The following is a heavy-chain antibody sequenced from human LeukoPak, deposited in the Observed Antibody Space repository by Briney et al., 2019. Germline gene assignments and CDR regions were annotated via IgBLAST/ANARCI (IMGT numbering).Heavy chain of an antibody. V-gene: IGHV4-59*08. Sequence: SETLSLTCTVSGGSISSYYWSWIRQPPGKGLEWIGYIYYSGSTNYNPSLKSRVTISVDTSKNQFPLKLSSVTAADTAVYYCARKAANYMEVWGKGTTVTVSS. CDR3: ARKAANYMEV. CDR2: IYYSGST. D-gene: IGHD6-25*01. CDR1: GGSISSYY. J-gene: IGHJ6*03.